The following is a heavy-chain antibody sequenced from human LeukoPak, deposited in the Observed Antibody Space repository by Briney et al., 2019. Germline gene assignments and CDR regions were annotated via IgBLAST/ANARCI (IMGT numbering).Heavy chain of an antibody. CDR1: GGSISSYY. Sequence: SETLSLTCTVSGGSISSYYWSWIRQPPGKGLEWIGYIYYTGSTNYNPSLRSRVTISVDTSRNQFSLKLSSVTAADTAVYYCARDSGRIDGMDVWGQGTTVTVSS. CDR2: IYYTGST. V-gene: IGHV4-59*01. D-gene: IGHD1-26*01. CDR3: ARDSGRIDGMDV. J-gene: IGHJ6*02.